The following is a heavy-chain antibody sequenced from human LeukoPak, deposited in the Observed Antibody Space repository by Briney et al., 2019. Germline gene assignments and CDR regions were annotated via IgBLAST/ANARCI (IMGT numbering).Heavy chain of an antibody. D-gene: IGHD3-22*01. J-gene: IGHJ5*02. V-gene: IGHV4-4*09. Sequence: SETLSLTCTVSGGSISSYYWSWIRQPPGKGLEWIGYIYTSGSTNYNPSLKGRVTISVDTSKNQFSLKLSFVTAADTAVYYCARDKSLHYYDSSGLDPWGQGTLVTVSS. CDR3: ARDKSLHYYDSSGLDP. CDR2: IYTSGST. CDR1: GGSISSYY.